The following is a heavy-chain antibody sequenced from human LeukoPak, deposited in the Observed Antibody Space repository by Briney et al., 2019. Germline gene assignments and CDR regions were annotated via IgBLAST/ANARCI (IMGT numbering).Heavy chain of an antibody. CDR3: AKAREDEWLLLDDY. Sequence: PGGSLRLSCAASGFTFSSCGMHWVRQAPGKGLEWVAVISYDGSNKYYADSVKGRFTISRDNSKNTLYLQMNSLRAEDTAVYYCAKAREDEWLLLDDYWGQGTLVTVSS. V-gene: IGHV3-30*18. D-gene: IGHD3-22*01. J-gene: IGHJ4*02. CDR2: ISYDGSNK. CDR1: GFTFSSCG.